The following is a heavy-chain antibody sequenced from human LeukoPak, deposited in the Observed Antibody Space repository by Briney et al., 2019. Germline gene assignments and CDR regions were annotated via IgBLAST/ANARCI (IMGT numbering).Heavy chain of an antibody. CDR2: ISYDGSNK. CDR1: GFTFSSYA. CDR3: ARKEIAARRIRWFDP. Sequence: GGSLRLSCAASGFTFSSYAMHWVRQAPGKGLEWVAVISYDGSNKYYADSVKGRFTISRDNSKNTLYLQMNSLRAEDTAVYYCARKEIAARRIRWFDPWGQGTLVTVSS. J-gene: IGHJ5*02. D-gene: IGHD6-6*01. V-gene: IGHV3-30-3*01.